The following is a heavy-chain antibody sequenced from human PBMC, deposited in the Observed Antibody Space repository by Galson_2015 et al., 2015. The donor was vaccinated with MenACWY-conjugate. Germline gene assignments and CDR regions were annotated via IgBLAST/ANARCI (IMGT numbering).Heavy chain of an antibody. V-gene: IGHV3-23*01. CDR2: ISASGGST. Sequence: SLRLGGAASGFTFNNYAMNWVRQAPGKGLEWVSDISASGGSTFYIDSVKGRFTISRDNSKNTLYRQMNSLRVEDTAVYYCAKGGSQRLWANYIDYWGQGTLVTVSS. D-gene: IGHD6-25*01. CDR1: GFTFNNYA. CDR3: AKGGSQRLWANYIDY. J-gene: IGHJ4*02.